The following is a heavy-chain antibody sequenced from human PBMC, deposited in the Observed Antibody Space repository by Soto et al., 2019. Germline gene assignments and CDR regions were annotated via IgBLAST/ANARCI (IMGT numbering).Heavy chain of an antibody. CDR1: GFTFSSYW. V-gene: IGHV3-7*03. Sequence: EVQLVESGGGLVQPGGSLRLSCAASGFTFSSYWVSWVRQAPGKGLEWVANIKQDGSEKYYVDSVKGRFTISRDNAKNSLYLQMNSLRAEDTAVYYCAREPQYRKGYYYYYGMDVWGQGTTVTVSS. D-gene: IGHD1-1*01. J-gene: IGHJ6*02. CDR2: IKQDGSEK. CDR3: AREPQYRKGYYYYYGMDV.